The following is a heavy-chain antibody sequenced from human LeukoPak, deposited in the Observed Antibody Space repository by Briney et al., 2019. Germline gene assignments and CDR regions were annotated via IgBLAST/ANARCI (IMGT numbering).Heavy chain of an antibody. V-gene: IGHV3-48*03. D-gene: IGHD3-16*02. Sequence: PGGSLRLSCAASGFTFSSYEMNWVRQAPGKGLEWVSYISSSGSTIYYADSVKGRFTISRDNAKNSLYLQMNSLRAEDTAVYYCARVGGYTTHWFDPWGQGTLVTVSS. CDR3: ARVGGYTTHWFDP. CDR1: GFTFSSYE. CDR2: ISSSGSTI. J-gene: IGHJ5*02.